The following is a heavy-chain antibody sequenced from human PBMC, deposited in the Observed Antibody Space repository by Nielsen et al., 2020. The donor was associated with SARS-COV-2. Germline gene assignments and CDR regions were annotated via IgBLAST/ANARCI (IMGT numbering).Heavy chain of an antibody. CDR2: IRTKAYGETT. D-gene: IGHD2-15*01. J-gene: IGHJ6*02. V-gene: IGHV3-49*04. Sequence: GESLKISCAVSGFTFSSYWMSWVRQAPGKGLGWVGFIRTKAYGETTEYAASVKGRFTISRDDSKSVAYLQMNSLTTEDTAVYFCSRGGPYSYSATWYEYYYGMDVWGQGTTVTVSS. CDR1: GFTFSSYW. CDR3: SRGGPYSYSATWYEYYYGMDV.